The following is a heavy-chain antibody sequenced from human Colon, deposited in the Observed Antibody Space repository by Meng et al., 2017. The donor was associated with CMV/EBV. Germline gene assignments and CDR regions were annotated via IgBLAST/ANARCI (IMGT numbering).Heavy chain of an antibody. Sequence: GPVVPVGVEVRMPGAAVKVSCKASGYTFTGYYRHWVRQAPGQGLEWMGWMDPTTGRTDYAQKFQGTVTMTRDTSISTAYLELSRLTSDDTAVYYCASHSSYVWGSHHWGQGTLVTVSS. CDR1: GYTFTGYY. J-gene: IGHJ1*01. CDR2: MDPTTGRT. V-gene: IGHV1-2*02. CDR3: ASHSSYVWGSHH. D-gene: IGHD3-16*01.